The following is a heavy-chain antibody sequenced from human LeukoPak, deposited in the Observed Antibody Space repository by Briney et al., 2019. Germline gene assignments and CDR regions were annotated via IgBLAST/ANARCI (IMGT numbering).Heavy chain of an antibody. Sequence: GGSLRLSCAASGFTFSSYGMHWVRQAPGKGLEWVAVISYDGSNKYYADSVKGRFTISRDNSKNTLYLQMNSLRAEDTAVYYCAKEGGGYYYYYMDVWGKGTTVTVSS. CDR3: AKEGGGYYYYYMDV. CDR1: GFTFSSYG. CDR2: ISYDGSNK. V-gene: IGHV3-30*18. D-gene: IGHD2-15*01. J-gene: IGHJ6*03.